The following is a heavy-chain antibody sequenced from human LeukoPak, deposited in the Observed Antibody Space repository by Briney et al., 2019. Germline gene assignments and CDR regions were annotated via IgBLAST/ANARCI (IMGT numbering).Heavy chain of an antibody. Sequence: GGSLRLSCAASGFTFSSYGMHWVRQAPGKGLEWVAFIRYDGSNKYYADSVKGRFTISRDNSKNTLYLQMNSLRAEDTAVYYCARDWGDGYNYSYFDYWGQGTLVTVSS. V-gene: IGHV3-30*02. CDR2: IRYDGSNK. CDR3: ARDWGDGYNYSYFDY. J-gene: IGHJ4*02. D-gene: IGHD5-24*01. CDR1: GFTFSSYG.